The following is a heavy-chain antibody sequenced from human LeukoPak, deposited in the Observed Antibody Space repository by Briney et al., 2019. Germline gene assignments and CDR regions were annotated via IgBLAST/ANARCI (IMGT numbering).Heavy chain of an antibody. D-gene: IGHD3-22*01. CDR1: GYTFTGYY. Sequence: GASVKVSCKASGYTFTGYYMHWVRQAPGQGLEWMGGIIPIFGTANYAQKFQGRVTITADKSTSTAYMELSSLRSEDTAVYYCARDPAPQYYYDSSGYYLATAFDIWGQGTMVTVSS. V-gene: IGHV1-69*06. CDR3: ARDPAPQYYYDSSGYYLATAFDI. J-gene: IGHJ3*02. CDR2: IIPIFGTA.